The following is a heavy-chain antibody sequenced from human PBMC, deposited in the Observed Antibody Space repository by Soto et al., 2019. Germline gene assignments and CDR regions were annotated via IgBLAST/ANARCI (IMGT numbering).Heavy chain of an antibody. CDR1: GGSMSSHY. J-gene: IGHJ4*02. Sequence: SETLSLTCTVSGGSMSSHYWAWLRQPPGKGLEWIGYISYSGSTYYNPSLKSRVTISADTSRNQFSLKLSSVIAADTAVYYCARADPDASVGYWGQGTLVTVSS. CDR3: ARADPDASVGY. CDR2: ISYSGST. V-gene: IGHV4-59*11. D-gene: IGHD3-16*01.